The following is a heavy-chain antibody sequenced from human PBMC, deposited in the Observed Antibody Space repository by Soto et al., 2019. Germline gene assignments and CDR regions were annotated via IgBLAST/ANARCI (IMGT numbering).Heavy chain of an antibody. CDR2: VVWNSGTI. V-gene: IGHV3-9*01. CDR3: AKGGGVSLTYCFDS. D-gene: IGHD1-20*01. J-gene: IGHJ4*02. Sequence: GGSLRLSCAASGFTFDDYAMHWVRQAPGKGLEWVSGVVWNSGTIAYADSVKGRFTISRDNAKNSLYLQMDSLRAEDTAFYYCAKGGGVSLTYCFDSWGQGTLVTVSS. CDR1: GFTFDDYA.